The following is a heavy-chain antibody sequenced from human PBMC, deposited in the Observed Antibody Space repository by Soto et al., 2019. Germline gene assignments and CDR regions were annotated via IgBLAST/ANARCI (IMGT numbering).Heavy chain of an antibody. CDR1: GGTFSSYA. CDR2: IIPIFGTA. V-gene: IGHV1-69*13. J-gene: IGHJ4*02. CDR3: ARGPYNCNYYFDY. D-gene: IGHD1-7*01. Sequence: SVKVSCKASGGTFSSYAISWVRQAPGQGLEWMGGIIPIFGTANYAQKFQGRVTITADESTSTAYMELSSLRSEDTAVYYCARGPYNCNYYFDYWGQGTLVTVYS.